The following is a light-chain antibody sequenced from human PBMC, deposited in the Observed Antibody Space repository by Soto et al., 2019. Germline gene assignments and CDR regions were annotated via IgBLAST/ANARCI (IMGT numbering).Light chain of an antibody. CDR1: SSDVGGYNY. J-gene: IGLJ1*01. Sequence: QSALTQPPSASGSPGQSVTISCTGTSSDVGGYNYLSWYQHRPGKAPQLIIYEVTKWPSGVPNRFFGSKSGNTASLTVSGLQAEDEADYFCMSYAGMYTYVFGTGTKVTVL. V-gene: IGLV2-8*01. CDR2: EVT. CDR3: MSYAGMYTYV.